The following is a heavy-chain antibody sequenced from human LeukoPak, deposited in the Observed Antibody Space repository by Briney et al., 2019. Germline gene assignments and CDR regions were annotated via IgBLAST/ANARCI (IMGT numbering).Heavy chain of an antibody. CDR2: ISSNGGST. V-gene: IGHV3-64*01. Sequence: GGSLRLSCAASGFTFSSYAMHWVRQAPGKGLEYVSAISSNGGSTYYANSVKGRFTISRVNSKNTLYLQMGSLRAEYMAVYYCARARITGTKSPGFDPWGQGTLVTVSS. J-gene: IGHJ5*02. CDR3: ARARITGTKSPGFDP. CDR1: GFTFSSYA. D-gene: IGHD1-7*01.